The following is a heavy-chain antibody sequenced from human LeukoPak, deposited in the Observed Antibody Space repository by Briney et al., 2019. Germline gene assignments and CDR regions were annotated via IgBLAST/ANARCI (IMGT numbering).Heavy chain of an antibody. CDR3: ARDKTGHRYIDGDYHPFVH. Sequence: SVKVSCKASGGTVSSYAISWVRQAPGQRLEYMGRSIPIFGTPNCAQKFQGRVTITTDESTTTAYVELSSLRSEDTAVYYCARDKTGHRYIDGDYHPFVHWGQGTLVTVSS. V-gene: IGHV1-69*05. CDR1: GGTVSSYA. J-gene: IGHJ4*02. D-gene: IGHD4-17*01. CDR2: SIPIFGTP.